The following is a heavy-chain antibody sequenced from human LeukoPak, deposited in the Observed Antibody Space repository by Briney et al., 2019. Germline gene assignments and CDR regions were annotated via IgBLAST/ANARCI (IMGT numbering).Heavy chain of an antibody. J-gene: IGHJ4*02. D-gene: IGHD2-2*01. CDR1: GEPITTHY. Sequence: SETLSLTCTVSGEPITTHYWTWIRQPPGKGLEWIGYVYDTGSTDYNPSLKSRVTISVDTSKNQFSLRLNSVTAADTAIYYCAREKIAMRAFDSWGQGTLVTVSS. CDR2: VYDTGST. V-gene: IGHV4-59*11. CDR3: AREKIAMRAFDS.